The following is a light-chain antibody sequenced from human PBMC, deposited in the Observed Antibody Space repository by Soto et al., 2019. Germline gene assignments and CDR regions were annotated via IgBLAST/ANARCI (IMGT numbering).Light chain of an antibody. Sequence: QAVVTQPPSVSGAPGQRVTMSCTGSSSNIGAGYDVHWYQQLPGTAPKLLIYGNSNRPSGVPDRFSGSKSGTSASLAITGLQAEDEADYYCQSYDSSLSGWVFGGRTKVTVL. CDR1: SSNIGAGYD. J-gene: IGLJ3*02. CDR3: QSYDSSLSGWV. V-gene: IGLV1-40*01. CDR2: GNS.